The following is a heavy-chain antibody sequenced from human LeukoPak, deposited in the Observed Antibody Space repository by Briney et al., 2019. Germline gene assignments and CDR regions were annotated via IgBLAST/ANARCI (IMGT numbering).Heavy chain of an antibody. Sequence: SVKVSCKASGGTFSSYAISWVRQAPGQGLEWMGGIIPIFGTANYAQKFQGRVTMTEDTSTDTAYMELSSLRSEDTAVYYCATDNGELLGAFDIWGQGTMVTVSS. D-gene: IGHD1-26*01. CDR3: ATDNGELLGAFDI. CDR1: GGTFSSYA. J-gene: IGHJ3*02. V-gene: IGHV1-69*06. CDR2: IIPIFGTA.